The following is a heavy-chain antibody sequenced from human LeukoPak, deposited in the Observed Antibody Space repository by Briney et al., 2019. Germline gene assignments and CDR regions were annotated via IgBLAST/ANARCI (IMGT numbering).Heavy chain of an antibody. J-gene: IGHJ4*02. Sequence: GGSLRLSCAACGFTFHDYAMHWVRQAPGEGLEGASGISWNIGIIGYADSVKGRFTISRDNAKNSLYLQMNSLRAEDTALYYCAKEAEHHPAPFDYWGQGTLVTVSS. CDR3: AKEAEHHPAPFDY. CDR1: GFTFHDYA. CDR2: ISWNIGII. D-gene: IGHD2-21*01. V-gene: IGHV3-9*01.